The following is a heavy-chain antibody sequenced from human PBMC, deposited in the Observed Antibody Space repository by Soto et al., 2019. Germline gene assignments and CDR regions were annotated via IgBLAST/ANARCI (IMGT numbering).Heavy chain of an antibody. Sequence: EVQLVESGGGLVQPGGSLKLSCAASGFTFSGSGIHWVRQAPGKGLEWVGRIRTKTNNYTTSYAASVDGRFTISRDDSKNTAFLQMNSLKTEDTAVYFCIRLGCGYSASDYSGQGTLVTVSS. CDR1: GFTFSGSG. CDR3: IRLGCGYSASDY. V-gene: IGHV3-73*01. D-gene: IGHD5-12*01. CDR2: IRTKTNNYTT. J-gene: IGHJ4*02.